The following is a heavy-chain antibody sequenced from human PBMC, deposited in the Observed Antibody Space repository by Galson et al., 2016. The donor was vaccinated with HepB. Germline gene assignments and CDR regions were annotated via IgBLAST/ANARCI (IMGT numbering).Heavy chain of an antibody. CDR1: GFAFSSYS. J-gene: IGHJ4*02. CDR3: TKWDWISGDLLTGYSVDY. CDR2: ITKNGGLI. V-gene: IGHV3-21*01. Sequence: SLRLSCAASGFAFSSYSMNWVRQAPWKGLEWVAGITKNGGLIFYGESVKGRFTISRDNAKNSVYLQMNSLRVEDTAVYYCTKWDWISGDLLTGYSVDYWGPGILVSVSS. D-gene: IGHD3-9*01.